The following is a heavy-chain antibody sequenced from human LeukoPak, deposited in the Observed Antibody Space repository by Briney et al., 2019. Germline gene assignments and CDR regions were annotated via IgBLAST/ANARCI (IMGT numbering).Heavy chain of an antibody. D-gene: IGHD6-19*01. V-gene: IGHV4-59*08. CDR3: ARRTGYSSGWYEGWFDP. CDR2: IYYSGST. CDR1: GGSISSYY. J-gene: IGHJ5*02. Sequence: KPSETLSLTCTVSGGSISSYYWSWIRQPPGKGLEWIGYIYYSGSTNYNPSLKSRVTISVDTSKNQFSLKLSSVTAADTAVYYCARRTGYSSGWYEGWFDPWGQGTLVTVSS.